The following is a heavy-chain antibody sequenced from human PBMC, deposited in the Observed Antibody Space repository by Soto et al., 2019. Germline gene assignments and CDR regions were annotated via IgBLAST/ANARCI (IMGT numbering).Heavy chain of an antibody. V-gene: IGHV4-30-4*01. Sequence: SETLSLTCTVSGGSISSGDYYWSWIRQPPGKGLEWIGSIYYSGSTYYNPSLKNRVTISVDTSKNQFSLKLNSVTAADTAVYYCASRHSSPYFDYWGQGTLVTVSS. J-gene: IGHJ4*02. D-gene: IGHD6-13*01. CDR1: GGSISSGDYY. CDR3: ASRHSSPYFDY. CDR2: IYYSGST.